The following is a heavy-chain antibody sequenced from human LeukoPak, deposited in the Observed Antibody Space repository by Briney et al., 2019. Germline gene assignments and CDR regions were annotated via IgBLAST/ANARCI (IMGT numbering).Heavy chain of an antibody. V-gene: IGHV4-4*07. CDR1: GGSISSYY. CDR2: IYTSGST. J-gene: IGHJ4*02. Sequence: SETLSLTCTVSGGSISSYYWSWIRQPAGKGLEWIGRIYTSGSTNYNPSLKSRVTMSVDTSKNQFSLKLSSVTAADTAVYYCARDRSYDSSLDYWAREPWSPSPQ. CDR3: ARDRSYDSSLDY. D-gene: IGHD3-22*01.